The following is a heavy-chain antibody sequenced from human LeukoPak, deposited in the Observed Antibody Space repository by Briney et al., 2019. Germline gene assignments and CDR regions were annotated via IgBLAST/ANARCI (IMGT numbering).Heavy chain of an antibody. J-gene: IGHJ4*02. CDR2: TSSDGSNK. CDR3: AKKSPGTYYAPPDY. Sequence: GGSLRLSSAASGFTFSSYGMHWVRQAPGKGLEWVAVTSSDGSNKNCADSVKGRFTISRDNSKNTLYLQMNSLRAEDTAVYYCAKKSPGTYYAPPDYWGQGTLVTVSS. CDR1: GFTFSSYG. D-gene: IGHD3-10*01. V-gene: IGHV3-30*18.